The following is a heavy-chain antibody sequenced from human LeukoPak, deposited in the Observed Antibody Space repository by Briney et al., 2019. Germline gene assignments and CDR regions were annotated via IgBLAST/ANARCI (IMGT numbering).Heavy chain of an antibody. CDR1: GGTFSSYA. V-gene: IGHV1-69*04. Sequence: ASVKVSCKASGGTFSSYAISWVRQAPGQGLEWMGRIIPILGIANYAQKLQSRVTMTTDTSTSTAYMELRSLRSDDTAVYYCATTFGGVIVIPEDYWGQGTLVTVSS. J-gene: IGHJ4*02. CDR2: IIPILGIA. CDR3: ATTFGGVIVIPEDY. D-gene: IGHD3-16*02.